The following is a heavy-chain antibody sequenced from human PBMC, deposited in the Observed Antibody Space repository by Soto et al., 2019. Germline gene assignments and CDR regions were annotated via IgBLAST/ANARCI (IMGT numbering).Heavy chain of an antibody. CDR1: GYNFAGYW. V-gene: IGHV5-51*01. CDR2: IYPSDSDT. J-gene: IGHJ4*02. D-gene: IGHD3-3*01. CDR3: ARGGVSTRTFDY. Sequence: PGETLKISCKGSGYNFAGYWIAWVRQMPGKGLDLMGIIYPSDSDTRYRPSFQGQVTISADKSISSAYLQWSSLRASDTAMYYCARGGVSTRTFDYWGQGTPVTVSS.